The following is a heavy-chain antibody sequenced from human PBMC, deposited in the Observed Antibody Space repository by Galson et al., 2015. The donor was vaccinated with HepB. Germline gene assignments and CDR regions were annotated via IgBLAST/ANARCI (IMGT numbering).Heavy chain of an antibody. CDR3: ARPLVYCGGDCSWGDY. D-gene: IGHD2-21*01. J-gene: IGHJ4*02. V-gene: IGHV5-51*01. Sequence: QSGAEVKKPGESLKISCKASGSSFANYWIGWVRQMPGKGLEWMAMIYPSNSDTRYSPSFQGQVTISADKSISTAYLQWSSLKTSDTAIYYCARPLVYCGGDCSWGDYWGPGTLGTGSS. CDR2: IYPSNSDT. CDR1: GSSFANYW.